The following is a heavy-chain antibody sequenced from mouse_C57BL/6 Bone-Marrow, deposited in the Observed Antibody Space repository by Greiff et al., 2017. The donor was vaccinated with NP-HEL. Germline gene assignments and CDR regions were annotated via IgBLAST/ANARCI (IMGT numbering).Heavy chain of an antibody. CDR3: ARGGSSWYFDV. J-gene: IGHJ1*03. D-gene: IGHD1-1*01. CDR1: GYAFTNYL. Sequence: TSFNFSCKASGYAFTNYLIEWVKQRPGQGLEWIGVINPGSGGTNYNEKFKGKATLTADKSSSTAYMQLSSLTSEDSAVYFCARGGSSWYFDVWGTGTTVTVSS. V-gene: IGHV1-54*01. CDR2: INPGSGGT.